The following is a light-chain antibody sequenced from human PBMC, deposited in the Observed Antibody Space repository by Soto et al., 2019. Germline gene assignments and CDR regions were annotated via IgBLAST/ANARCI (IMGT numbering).Light chain of an antibody. CDR1: QTISSW. Sequence: IQMTQSPSSLSASVGDRVAITCRASQTISSWLAWYQQKPGKAAKLLIYAASSLVSGVPSRFSGSGSETDFTLTISSLQPEDFATYHCQESFSSLHTFGQGTKVDIK. CDR3: QESFSSLHT. V-gene: IGKV1-39*01. J-gene: IGKJ2*01. CDR2: AAS.